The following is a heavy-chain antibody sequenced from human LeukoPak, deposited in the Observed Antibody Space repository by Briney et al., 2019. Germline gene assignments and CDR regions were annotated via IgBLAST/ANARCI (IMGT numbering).Heavy chain of an antibody. V-gene: IGHV4-61*02. CDR2: IYTSGST. J-gene: IGHJ3*02. CDR3: ARDAYNSDAFDI. Sequence: SETLSLTCTVSGGSISSGSYYWSWIRQPAGKGLEWIGRIYTSGSTNYNPSLKGRATISADTSKNQFSLKLSSVTAADTAVYYCARDAYNSDAFDIWGQGTMVTVSS. D-gene: IGHD5-24*01. CDR1: GGSISSGSYY.